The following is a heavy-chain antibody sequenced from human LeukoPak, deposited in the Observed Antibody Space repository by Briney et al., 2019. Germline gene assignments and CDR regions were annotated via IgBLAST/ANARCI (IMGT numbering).Heavy chain of an antibody. V-gene: IGHV5-51*01. J-gene: IGHJ4*02. D-gene: IGHD3-22*01. CDR1: GYSFTSYW. Sequence: GESLKISGKDSGYSFTSYWIGWVRQMPGKGLEWMGIIYPGDSHTRYSPSSQGQVTISADNSISTAYLQWSSLKASDTAMYYCARHRYDSSGYRIDYWGQGTLVTVSS. CDR3: ARHRYDSSGYRIDY. CDR2: IYPGDSHT.